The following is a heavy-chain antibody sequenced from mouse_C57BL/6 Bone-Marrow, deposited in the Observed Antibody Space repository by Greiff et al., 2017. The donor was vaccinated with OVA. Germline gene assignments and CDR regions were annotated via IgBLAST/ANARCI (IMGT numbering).Heavy chain of an antibody. J-gene: IGHJ3*01. CDR3: AINLTSFDY. V-gene: IGHV1-26*01. D-gene: IGHD1-1*01. CDR1: GYTFTDYY. Sequence: VQLQQSGPELVKPGASVKISCKASGYTFTDYYMNWVKQSHGKSLEWIGDINPNNGGTSYNQKFKGKATLTVDKSSITAYMELRSLTSEDSAVYYCAINLTSFDYWGQGTLVTVSA. CDR2: INPNNGGT.